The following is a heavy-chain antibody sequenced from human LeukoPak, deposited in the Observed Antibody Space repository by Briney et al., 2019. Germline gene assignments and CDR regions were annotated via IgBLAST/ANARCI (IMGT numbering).Heavy chain of an antibody. D-gene: IGHD6-19*01. CDR3: AREPKPSGWFSYYGMDV. CDR1: GYTFTGYY. CDR2: INPNSGGT. J-gene: IGHJ6*02. Sequence: ASVKVSCKASGYTFTGYYMHWVRQAPGQGLEWMGWINPNSGGTNYAQKSQGRVTMTRDTSISTAYMELSRLRSDDTAVYYCAREPKPSGWFSYYGMDVWGQGTTVTVSS. V-gene: IGHV1-2*02.